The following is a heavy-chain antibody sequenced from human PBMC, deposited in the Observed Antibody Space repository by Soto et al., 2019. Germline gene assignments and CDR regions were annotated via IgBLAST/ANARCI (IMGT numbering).Heavy chain of an antibody. J-gene: IGHJ6*02. CDR2: ISWDGGST. CDR1: GFTFDDYT. Sequence: GGSLRLSCAASGFTFDDYTMHWVRQAPGKGLEWVSLISWDGGSTYYADSVKGRFTISRDNSKNSLYLQMNSLRTEDTALYYCAKDSALGKQQLAYYGMDVWGQGTTVTVS. D-gene: IGHD6-13*01. CDR3: AKDSALGKQQLAYYGMDV. V-gene: IGHV3-43*01.